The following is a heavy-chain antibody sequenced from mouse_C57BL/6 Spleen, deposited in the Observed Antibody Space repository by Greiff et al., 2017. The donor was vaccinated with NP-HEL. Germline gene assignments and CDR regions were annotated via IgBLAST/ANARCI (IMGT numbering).Heavy chain of an antibody. V-gene: IGHV1-61*01. Sequence: VQLQQPGAELVRPGSSVKLSCQASCSPFPRSWLALLKPRPGQGLEWIGNIYPSDSETHYNQKFKDKATLTVDKSSSTAYMQLSSLTSEDSAVYYCARGTYWYFDVWGTGTTVTVSS. D-gene: IGHD2-14*01. CDR2: IYPSDSET. J-gene: IGHJ1*03. CDR3: ARGTYWYFDV. CDR1: CSPFPRSW.